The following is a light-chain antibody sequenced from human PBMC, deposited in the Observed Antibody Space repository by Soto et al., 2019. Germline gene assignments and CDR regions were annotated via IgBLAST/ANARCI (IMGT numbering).Light chain of an antibody. J-gene: IGKJ1*01. CDR2: GAS. CDR1: QSVSSN. CDR3: QQYNTWPQT. V-gene: IGKV3-15*01. Sequence: EIVMTQSPATLSVSPGERATLSCRASQSVSSNLAWYQQNPGQAPRLLIYGASTRPTGIPARFSGSGSGTEFTLTISSLQSEDFAVYYCQQYNTWPQTFGQGTKVEIK.